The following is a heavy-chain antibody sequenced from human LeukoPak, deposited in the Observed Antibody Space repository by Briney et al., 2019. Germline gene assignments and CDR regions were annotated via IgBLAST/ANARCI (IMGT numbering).Heavy chain of an antibody. V-gene: IGHV5-51*01. CDR2: IYPGDSDT. Sequence: GESLKISCKGSGYSFTSYWIAWVRQVPGKGLEWMGIIYPGDSDTRYSPSFQGQVTISADKSINTAYLQWSSLKASDTAMYYCARSSITARRTLDYWGQGTLVTVSS. D-gene: IGHD6-6*01. CDR1: GYSFTSYW. CDR3: ARSSITARRTLDY. J-gene: IGHJ4*02.